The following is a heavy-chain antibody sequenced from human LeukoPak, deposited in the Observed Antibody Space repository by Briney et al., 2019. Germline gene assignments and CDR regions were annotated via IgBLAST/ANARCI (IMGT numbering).Heavy chain of an antibody. Sequence: GGSLRLSCGVSGFTFNNYGMHWVRQAPGKGLEWVAVISYEGSIKYYADSVKGRFIISRDNSKKTLYLQMDNLRPEDTAVYYCAKRTELLWSGKSSIDFWGQGTLVTVSS. V-gene: IGHV3-30*18. CDR1: GFTFNNYG. D-gene: IGHD3-10*02. CDR2: ISYEGSIK. J-gene: IGHJ4*02. CDR3: AKRTELLWSGKSSIDF.